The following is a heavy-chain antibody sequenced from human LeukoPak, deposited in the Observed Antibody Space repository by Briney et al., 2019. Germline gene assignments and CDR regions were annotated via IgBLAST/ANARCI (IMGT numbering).Heavy chain of an antibody. CDR3: ARGLTKFAKMVYGS. CDR1: GYTFTSYD. J-gene: IGHJ5*02. CDR2: MNPNSGNT. D-gene: IGHD2-8*01. Sequence: ASVKVSCKASGYTFTSYDINWVRQATGQGLEWMGRMNPNSGNTGYAQKFQGRVTMTRNTSISTAYMELSSLRSEDTAVYYCARGLTKFAKMVYGSWGQGTLVTVSS. V-gene: IGHV1-8*01.